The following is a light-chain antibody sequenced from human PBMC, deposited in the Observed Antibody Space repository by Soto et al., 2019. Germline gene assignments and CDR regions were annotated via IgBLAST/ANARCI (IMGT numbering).Light chain of an antibody. Sequence: MQITQTHTTLSACVGNRGTITSRASQSISSWFAWYQQKPQQAPNVLIYKASSLEGGVPSRFSGSGYGTEFTLTISRLPPDDVATHYCQQYKTYFITLGGGTKVDIK. J-gene: IGKJ4*01. CDR1: QSISSW. V-gene: IGKV1-5*03. CDR2: KAS. CDR3: QQYKTYFIT.